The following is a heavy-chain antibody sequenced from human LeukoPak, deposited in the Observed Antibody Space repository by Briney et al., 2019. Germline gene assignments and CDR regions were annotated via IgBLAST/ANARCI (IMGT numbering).Heavy chain of an antibody. Sequence: GGSLRLSCAASGFTFSDYYMSWIRQAPGKGLEWVSYISSSGSTIYYADSVKGRFTISRDNSKNTLYLQMNSLRAEDTAVYYCARDSLRSYCSSTSCYHNWFDPWGQGTLVTVSS. CDR3: ARDSLRSYCSSTSCYHNWFDP. J-gene: IGHJ5*02. CDR1: GFTFSDYY. V-gene: IGHV3-11*04. D-gene: IGHD2-2*01. CDR2: ISSSGSTI.